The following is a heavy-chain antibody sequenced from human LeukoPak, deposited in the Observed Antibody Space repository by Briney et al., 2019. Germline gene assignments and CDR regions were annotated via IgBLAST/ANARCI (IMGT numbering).Heavy chain of an antibody. CDR2: INPSSGGT. CDR1: ENTFTGYS. Sequence: ASVEVSCKASENTFTGYSIHWVRQAPGQGLEWMGWINPSSGGTNYAQRFQGRVSMTRDTSINTVYMELRRLKSDDTAVYYCATNLPQDSGAYYFDYWGQGSLVTVSS. V-gene: IGHV1-2*02. CDR3: ATNLPQDSGAYYFDY. J-gene: IGHJ4*02. D-gene: IGHD4-17*01.